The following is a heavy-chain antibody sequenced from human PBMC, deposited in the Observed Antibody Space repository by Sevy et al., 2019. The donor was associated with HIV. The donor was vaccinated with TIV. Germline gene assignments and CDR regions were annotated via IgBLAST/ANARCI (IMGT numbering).Heavy chain of an antibody. J-gene: IGHJ1*01. CDR3: ARGGNGDEVYRY. Sequence: GGSLRLSCTVSGFIFSNFAMHWVRQAPGKGLEWVAVTSSAGSHKYYADSVKGRFIVSRDNSRNILYLEMSSLTGDDASDCYCARGGNGDEVYRYWGQGTLVTVSS. CDR2: TSSAGSHK. D-gene: IGHD2-8*01. CDR1: GFIFSNFA. V-gene: IGHV3-30*04.